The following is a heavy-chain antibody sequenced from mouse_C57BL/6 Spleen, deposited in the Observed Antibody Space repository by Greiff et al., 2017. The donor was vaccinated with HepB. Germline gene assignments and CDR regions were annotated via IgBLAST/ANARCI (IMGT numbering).Heavy chain of an antibody. D-gene: IGHD2-10*01. CDR3: ASPAYYGNYYFDY. CDR1: GYTFTSYW. J-gene: IGHJ2*01. CDR2: IHPNSGST. Sequence: QVQLQQPGAELVKPGASVKLSCKASGYTFTSYWMHWVKQRPGQGLEWIGMIHPNSGSTNYNEKFKSKATLTVDKSSSTAYMQLSSLTSEDSAVYYCASPAYYGNYYFDYWGQGTTLTVSS. V-gene: IGHV1-64*01.